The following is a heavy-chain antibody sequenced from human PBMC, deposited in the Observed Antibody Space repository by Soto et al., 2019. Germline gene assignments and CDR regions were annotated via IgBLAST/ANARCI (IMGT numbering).Heavy chain of an antibody. CDR1: GGSISSYY. J-gene: IGHJ4*02. CDR2: IYYSGST. Sequence: QVQLQESGPGLVKPSETLSLTCTVSGGSISSYYWSWIRQPPGKGLEWIGYIYYSGSTNYNPSLKSRVTISVDTFKNQFSLKLSSVTAADTAVYYCARVYSGYDSNFDYWGQGTLVTVSS. CDR3: ARVYSGYDSNFDY. D-gene: IGHD5-12*01. V-gene: IGHV4-59*01.